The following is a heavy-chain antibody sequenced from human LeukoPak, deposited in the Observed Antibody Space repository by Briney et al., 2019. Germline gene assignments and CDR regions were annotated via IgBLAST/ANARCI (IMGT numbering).Heavy chain of an antibody. Sequence: PSETLSLTCTVSGGFISSSSYYWGWIRQPPGKGLEYIGRIYYSGSTSYNPSLRSRGTISVATSKNQFSLKLSSVTAADTAVYYCARGHYDSSGYYWFDPWGQGTLVTVSS. CDR2: IYYSGST. V-gene: IGHV4-39*01. D-gene: IGHD3-22*01. J-gene: IGHJ5*02. CDR1: GGFISSSSYY. CDR3: ARGHYDSSGYYWFDP.